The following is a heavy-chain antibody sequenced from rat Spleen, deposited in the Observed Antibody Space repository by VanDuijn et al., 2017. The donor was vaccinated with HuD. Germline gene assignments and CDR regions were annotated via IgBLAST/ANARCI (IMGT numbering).Heavy chain of an antibody. CDR2: ISTGDDDT. D-gene: IGHD1-12*02. CDR3: ATDTFYDGTYYPGGFDY. J-gene: IGHJ2*01. V-gene: IGHV5S23*01. CDR1: GFTFSDYY. Sequence: EVQLVESGGGLVQPGRSLKFSCAASGFTFSDYYMAWVRQAPTKGLEWVASISTGDDDTYYRDSVKGRFTISRDDEESTLYLQLDSLRSEDTATYYCATDTFYDGTYYPGGFDYWGQGVMVTVSS.